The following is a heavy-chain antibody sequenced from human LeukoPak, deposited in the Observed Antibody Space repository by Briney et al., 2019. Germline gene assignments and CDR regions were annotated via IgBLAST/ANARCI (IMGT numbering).Heavy chain of an antibody. CDR3: GRGGEMASINY. D-gene: IGHD5-24*01. V-gene: IGHV1-8*01. J-gene: IGHJ4*02. CDR2: MNPDSANT. Sequence: GASVKVSCKTSGYTFTGYAINWVRQATGQGLEWMGWMNPDSANTGFAQKFQGRLILTRNTSTRAAYMELSSLTSEDTAVYYCGRGGEMASINYWGQGTLVTVSS. CDR1: GYTFTGYA.